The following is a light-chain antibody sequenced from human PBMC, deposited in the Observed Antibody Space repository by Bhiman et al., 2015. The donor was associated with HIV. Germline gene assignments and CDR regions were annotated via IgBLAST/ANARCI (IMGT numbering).Light chain of an antibody. CDR1: SSDVGGYNH. J-gene: IGLJ1*01. CDR3: SSYTSSSTF. CDR2: DVS. Sequence: QSALTQPASVSGSPGQSIIISCTGTSSDVGGYNHVSWYQQHPGKAPKFMIFDVSNRPSGVSNRFSGSKSGNTASLTISGLQAEDEADYYCSSYTSSSTFFGTGTKVSVL. V-gene: IGLV2-14*03.